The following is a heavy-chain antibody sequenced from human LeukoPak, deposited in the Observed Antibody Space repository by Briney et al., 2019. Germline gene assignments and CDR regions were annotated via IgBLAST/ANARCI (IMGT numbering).Heavy chain of an antibody. D-gene: IGHD6-6*01. CDR1: GFTFSSYA. Sequence: PGGSLRLSCAASGFTFSSYAMNWVRQAPGKGLEWVSTISGSAGNTYYGASVKGRFTISRDNSKNTLFLQMNSLRAADTAVYYCAKDSSSSNYYYGMDVWGQGTTVTVSS. V-gene: IGHV3-23*01. J-gene: IGHJ6*02. CDR3: AKDSSSSNYYYGMDV. CDR2: ISGSAGNT.